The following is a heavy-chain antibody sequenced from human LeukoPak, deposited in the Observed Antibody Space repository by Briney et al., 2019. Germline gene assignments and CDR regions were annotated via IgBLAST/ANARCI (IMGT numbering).Heavy chain of an antibody. V-gene: IGHV3-64*02. CDR2: ISSNGGST. CDR1: GFTFSSYA. CDR3: ARDRLGERPALHFDY. J-gene: IGHJ4*02. D-gene: IGHD1-26*01. Sequence: PGGSLRLSCAASGFTFSSYAMHWVRQAPGKGLEYVSAISSNGGSTYYADSVKGRFIISRDNSKNTLYLQMNSLRAEDTAVYYCARDRLGERPALHFDYWGQGTLVTVSS.